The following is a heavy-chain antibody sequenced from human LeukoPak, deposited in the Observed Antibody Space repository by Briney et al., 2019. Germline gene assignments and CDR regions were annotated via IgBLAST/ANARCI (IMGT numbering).Heavy chain of an antibody. CDR2: ISGSGGST. CDR3: AKENTAMAAMTDY. J-gene: IGHJ4*02. D-gene: IGHD5-18*01. Sequence: GGSLRLSCAASGFTFSSYAMSWVRLAPGKGLEWVSPISGSGGSTYYADSVRGRFTISRGNSKNTLYLQMNSLRAEDTAVYYCAKENTAMAAMTDYWGQGTLVTVSS. CDR1: GFTFSSYA. V-gene: IGHV3-23*01.